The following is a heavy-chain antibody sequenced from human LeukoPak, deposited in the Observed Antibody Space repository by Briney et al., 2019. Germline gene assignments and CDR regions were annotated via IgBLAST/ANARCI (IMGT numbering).Heavy chain of an antibody. CDR1: GGSLSSSSSY. D-gene: IGHD1-26*01. J-gene: IGHJ6*03. Sequence: SETLSLTCTVSGGSLSSSSSYWGWPRQPPGRGLEWFGSIFYSGSIYNNPSLKTRVTISVDTSKNQFSLMLSSVTAADTGVYYCARVNYVGATIVDYYYYMDVWGKGTTVTVSS. V-gene: IGHV4-39*07. CDR2: IFYSGSI. CDR3: ARVNYVGATIVDYYYYMDV.